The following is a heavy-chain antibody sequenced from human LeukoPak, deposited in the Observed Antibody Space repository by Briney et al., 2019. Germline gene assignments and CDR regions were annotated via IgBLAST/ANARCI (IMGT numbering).Heavy chain of an antibody. V-gene: IGHV1-18*01. J-gene: IGHJ3*02. CDR3: ARERGTLAVAGDAFDI. CDR1: GYTFTSYG. D-gene: IGHD6-19*01. CDR2: ISGYNGHT. Sequence: ASVKVSCKASGYTFTSYGISWVRQAPGQGLEWMGWISGYNGHTKYAQKVQGRVTMSTDTSTSTVYMEVRRLTSDDTAVYYCARERGTLAVAGDAFDIWGQGTMVTVSS.